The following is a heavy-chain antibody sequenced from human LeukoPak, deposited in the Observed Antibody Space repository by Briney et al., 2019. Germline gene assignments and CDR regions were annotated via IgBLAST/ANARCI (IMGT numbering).Heavy chain of an antibody. CDR2: ISGSGGST. Sequence: PGGSLRLSCAASGFTFSSYAMSWVRQAPGKGLEWVSAISGSGGSTYYADSVKGRFTISRDNTKNTLYLQMNSLRAEDTAVYYCAKDFSWFGEFFDYWGQGTLVTVSS. D-gene: IGHD3-10*01. J-gene: IGHJ4*02. CDR1: GFTFSSYA. CDR3: AKDFSWFGEFFDY. V-gene: IGHV3-23*01.